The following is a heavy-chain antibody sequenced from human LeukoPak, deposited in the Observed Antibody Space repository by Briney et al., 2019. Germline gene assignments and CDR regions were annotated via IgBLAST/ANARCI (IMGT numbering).Heavy chain of an antibody. CDR1: GFTVSSNY. CDR3: AGDPYYYGMDV. V-gene: IGHV3-53*01. CDR2: IYSGGST. Sequence: GGSLRLSCAASGFTVSSNYMSWVRQAPGKGLEWVSVIYSGGSTYYADSVKGRFTISRDNSKNTLYLQMNSPRAEDTAVYYCAGDPYYYGMDVWGQGTTVTVSS. J-gene: IGHJ6*02.